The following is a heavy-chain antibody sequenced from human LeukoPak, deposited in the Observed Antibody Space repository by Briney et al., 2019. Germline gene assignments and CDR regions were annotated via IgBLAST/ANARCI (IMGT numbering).Heavy chain of an antibody. CDR3: SRESGPFCPFGY. CDR1: GGSISGTNW. J-gene: IGHJ4*02. V-gene: IGHV4-4*02. CDR2: ISLAGQT. Sequence: KPSGTLSLTCGVSGGSISGTNWWSWVRQPPGQGLEWIGEISLAGQTNYNPSLHGRVTMSLDKSSNQLSLHLTSVTAADTATYFCSRESGPFCPFGYWGQGTLVIVSS. D-gene: IGHD1-26*01.